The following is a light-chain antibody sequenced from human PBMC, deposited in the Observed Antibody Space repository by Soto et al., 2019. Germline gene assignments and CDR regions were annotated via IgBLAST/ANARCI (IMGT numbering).Light chain of an antibody. CDR1: QSVLYSSNNKNY. J-gene: IGKJ4*01. CDR3: HQYYSTLT. Sequence: DIVMTPSPDSLAVSLGERATINCKSSQSVLYSSNNKNYLAWYQQKPGQPPKLLIYWASTRESGVPDRFSGSGSGTDFTLTISSLQAEDVAVYYCHQYYSTLTFGGGTKVEIK. V-gene: IGKV4-1*01. CDR2: WAS.